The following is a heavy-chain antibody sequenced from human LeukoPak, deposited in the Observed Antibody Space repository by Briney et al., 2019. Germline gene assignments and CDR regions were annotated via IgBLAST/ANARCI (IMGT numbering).Heavy chain of an antibody. CDR2: INPDNGNT. Sequence: GASVKVSCKASGYPFSRYGISWARQAPGQGLEWMGWINPDNGNTKYAQKFQGRVTMTTDTSTSTAHMELRSLRSDDTAVYYGATYYCSTTSCYPYFFDYLGQGTLVTVSS. CDR1: GYPFSRYG. J-gene: IGHJ4*02. CDR3: ATYYCSTTSCYPYFFDY. D-gene: IGHD2-2*01. V-gene: IGHV1-18*01.